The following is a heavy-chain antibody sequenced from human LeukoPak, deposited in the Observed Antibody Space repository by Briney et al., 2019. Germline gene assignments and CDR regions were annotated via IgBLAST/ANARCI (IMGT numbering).Heavy chain of an antibody. Sequence: SETLSLTCTVSGGSIGTYYWNWVRQSPGTGREWIGYIYVTGTRYNPYLQSRVTISVDRSGNQFFLKMTSVTAADTAVYYCARHIGGGIEDMDVWGRGTKVTVSS. CDR3: ARHIGGGIEDMDV. CDR1: GGSIGTYY. V-gene: IGHV4-59*08. CDR2: IYVTGT. D-gene: IGHD3-16*02. J-gene: IGHJ6*03.